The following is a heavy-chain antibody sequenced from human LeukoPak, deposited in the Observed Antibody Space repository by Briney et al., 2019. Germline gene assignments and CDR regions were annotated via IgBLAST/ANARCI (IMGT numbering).Heavy chain of an antibody. J-gene: IGHJ4*02. CDR3: ARVANRDSSGYYEALDF. CDR2: INPSGGST. Sequence: ASVKVSCKASGYTFTSYYMHWVRQAPGQGLEWMGIINPSGGSTSYPQKLQGRVMMTRDTSTSTVYMELSSLRSEDTAVYYCARVANRDSSGYYEALDFWGQGTLVTVSS. D-gene: IGHD3-22*01. CDR1: GYTFTSYY. V-gene: IGHV1-46*04.